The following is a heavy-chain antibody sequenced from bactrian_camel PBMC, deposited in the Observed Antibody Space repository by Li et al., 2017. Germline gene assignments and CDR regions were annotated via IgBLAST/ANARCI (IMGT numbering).Heavy chain of an antibody. V-gene: IGHV3-3*01. Sequence: HVQLVESGGGSVQAGGSLRLSCAVSGHADNNPCMGWFRQVPGKEREGVAGIKTISGSTYYADFVRGRFTISRDSAKNTVYLKMNSLKPEDTAMYYCAAYRRPGLDVPTSGYWGQGTQVTVS. D-gene: IGHD2*01. J-gene: IGHJ6*01. CDR2: IKTISGST. CDR3: AAYRRPGLDVPTSGY. CDR1: GHADNNPC.